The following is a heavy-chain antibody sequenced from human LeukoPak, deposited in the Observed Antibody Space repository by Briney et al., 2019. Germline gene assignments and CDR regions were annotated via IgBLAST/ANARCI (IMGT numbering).Heavy chain of an antibody. CDR3: ARHLRYSAYNYYLDP. Sequence: SETLSLTCPVSGDSINSSYWNWIRQPPGKGLDWIGSISYTGSTNYNPSLKSRVTMSIDTSKNQFSLKLNSVTAADTAVYYCARHLRYSAYNYYLDPWGQGALVTVSS. J-gene: IGHJ5*02. CDR2: ISYTGST. D-gene: IGHD5-12*01. CDR1: GDSINSSY. V-gene: IGHV4-59*08.